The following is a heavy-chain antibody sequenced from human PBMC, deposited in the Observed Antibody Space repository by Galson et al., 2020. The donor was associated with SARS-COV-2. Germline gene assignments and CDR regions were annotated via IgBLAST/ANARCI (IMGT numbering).Heavy chain of an antibody. CDR1: GFTFPSYW. CDR3: ARGDMGNDYFDY. J-gene: IGHJ4*02. Sequence: SLRLAWAASGFTFPSYWMPWGRQAPGKGLVWVSRVDSEGSSTSYADSVKGRFTISGDNAKNTLYLQMNSLRAEDTAVYYCARGDMGNDYFDYWGQGTLVTVSS. D-gene: IGHD7-27*01. V-gene: IGHV3-74*01. CDR2: VDSEGSST.